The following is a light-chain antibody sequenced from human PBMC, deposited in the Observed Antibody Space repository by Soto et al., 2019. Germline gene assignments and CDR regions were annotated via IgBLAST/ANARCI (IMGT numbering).Light chain of an antibody. CDR2: DAS. CDR3: QQSKKWPPLT. Sequence: EIVLTQPPAPLSLSPGERAALSCRAIETVDSFVAWYQQKTGQAPRLLIYDASKRATGIPARFSGSGSGTDFTLTISSLEPEDFAVYYCQQSKKWPPLTVGGGTKVEIK. J-gene: IGKJ4*01. V-gene: IGKV3-11*01. CDR1: ETVDSF.